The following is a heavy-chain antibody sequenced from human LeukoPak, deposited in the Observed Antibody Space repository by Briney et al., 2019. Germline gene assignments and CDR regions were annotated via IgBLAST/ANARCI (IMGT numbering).Heavy chain of an antibody. J-gene: IGHJ4*02. D-gene: IGHD3-22*01. V-gene: IGHV3-33*06. CDR1: GFTFSSYG. Sequence: PGGSLRLSCAASGFTFSSYGMHWVRQAPGKGLEWVAVIWYDGSNKYYADSVKGRFTISRDNSKNTLYLQMNSLRAEDTAVYYCAEGRATYYYDSSGYDYWGQGTLVTVSS. CDR3: AEGRATYYYDSSGYDY. CDR2: IWYDGSNK.